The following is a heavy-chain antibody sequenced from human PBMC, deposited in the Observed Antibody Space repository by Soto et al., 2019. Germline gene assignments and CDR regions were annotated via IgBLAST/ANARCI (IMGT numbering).Heavy chain of an antibody. J-gene: IGHJ6*02. CDR1: GFTFSSYA. V-gene: IGHV3-23*01. Sequence: GGSLRLSCAASGFTFSSYAMSWVRQAPGKGLEWVSAISGSGGSTYYADSVKGRFTISRDNSKNTLYLQMNSLRAEDTAVYYCAQDTGQSIWSSYSPYYGMDVWGQGTTVTVSS. D-gene: IGHD3-3*01. CDR3: AQDTGQSIWSSYSPYYGMDV. CDR2: ISGSGGST.